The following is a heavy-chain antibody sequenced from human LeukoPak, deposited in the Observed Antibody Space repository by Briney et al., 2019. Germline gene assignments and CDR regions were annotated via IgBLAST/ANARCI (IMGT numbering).Heavy chain of an antibody. CDR2: ISSNGGST. CDR1: GFTFSSYA. D-gene: IGHD2-15*01. Sequence: GGSLRLSCAASGFTFSSYAMHLVRQATGKGLEYVSAISSNGGSTYYANSVKGRFTISRDNSKNTLYLQMGSLRAEDMAVYYCARSAATRGGFNWFDPWGQGTLVTVSS. CDR3: ARSAATRGGFNWFDP. J-gene: IGHJ5*02. V-gene: IGHV3-64*01.